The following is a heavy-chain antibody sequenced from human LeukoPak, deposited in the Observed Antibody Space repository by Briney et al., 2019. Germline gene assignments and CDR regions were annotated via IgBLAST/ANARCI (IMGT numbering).Heavy chain of an antibody. D-gene: IGHD6-13*01. Sequence: PGRSLRLSCVASGFTFSTYAMHWVRQAPGKGLEWVANIKQDGSGKYYVDSVKGRFTISRDNAKNSLYLQMNSLRAEDTAVYYCARDRHWGILAGTNFDYWGQGTLVTVSS. J-gene: IGHJ4*02. CDR3: ARDRHWGILAGTNFDY. CDR2: IKQDGSGK. V-gene: IGHV3-7*01. CDR1: GFTFSTYA.